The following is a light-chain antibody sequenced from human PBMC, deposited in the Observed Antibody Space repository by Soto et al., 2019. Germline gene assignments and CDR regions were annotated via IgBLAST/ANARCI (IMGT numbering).Light chain of an antibody. CDR3: QTWGTGIHVV. V-gene: IGLV4-69*01. CDR1: SGHSSYA. J-gene: IGLJ2*01. Sequence: QPVLTQSPSASASLGASVKLTCTLSSGHSSYAIAWHQQQPEKGPRYLMKLDSDGSHTKGDAIPDRFSGSSSGAERSLTISSLQSEDEADYYCQTWGTGIHVVFGGGTQLTVL. CDR2: LDSDGSH.